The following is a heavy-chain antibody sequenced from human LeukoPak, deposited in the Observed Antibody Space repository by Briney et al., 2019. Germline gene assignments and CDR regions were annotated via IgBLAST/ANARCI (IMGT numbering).Heavy chain of an antibody. V-gene: IGHV1-18*01. Sequence: ASVKVSCKGSGYTFSNYGISWVRQAPGQGLEWMGWISAYNGNTNYAQKLQGRVTMTTDTSTSTAYMELRSLRSDDTAVYYCARDKRHYFDYWGQGTLVTVSS. CDR3: ARDKRHYFDY. CDR2: ISAYNGNT. J-gene: IGHJ4*02. CDR1: GYTFSNYG.